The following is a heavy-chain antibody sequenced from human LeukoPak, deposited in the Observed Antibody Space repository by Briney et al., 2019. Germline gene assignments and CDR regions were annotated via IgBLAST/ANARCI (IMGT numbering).Heavy chain of an antibody. D-gene: IGHD6-13*01. CDR3: AGRIYGYSSSWYIWFDP. J-gene: IGHJ5*02. CDR1: GGSISSGDYY. Sequence: SETLSLTCTVSGGSISSGDYYWSWIRQPPGKGLEWIGYIYYSGSTYYNPSLKSRVTISVDTSKNQFSLKLSSVTAADTAVYYCAGRIYGYSSSWYIWFDPWGQGTLVTVSS. CDR2: IYYSGST. V-gene: IGHV4-30-4*08.